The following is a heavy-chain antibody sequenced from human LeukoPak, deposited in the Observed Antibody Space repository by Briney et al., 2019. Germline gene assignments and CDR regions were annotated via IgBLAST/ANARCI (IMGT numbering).Heavy chain of an antibody. D-gene: IGHD3-22*01. V-gene: IGHV3-21*01. Sequence: GGSLRLSCTASGFTFGDYAMNWVRQAPGKGLEWVSSITRSSIYIYYADSVKGRFTISRDNAKNSLYLQMNSLRAEDTAVYYCARVRYDGSGYYSIYDYWGQGTLVTVSS. CDR3: ARVRYDGSGYYSIYDY. CDR1: GFTFGDYA. J-gene: IGHJ4*02. CDR2: ITRSSIYI.